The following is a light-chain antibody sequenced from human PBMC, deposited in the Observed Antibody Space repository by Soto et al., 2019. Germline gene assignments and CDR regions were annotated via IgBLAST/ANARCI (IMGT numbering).Light chain of an antibody. CDR1: SGHSSYA. CDR2: LNSDGSH. CDR3: QTWGTGIVV. Sequence: QSVLTQSPSASASLGASVKLTCTLSSGHSSYAIAWHQQQPEKGPRYLMKLNSDGSHSKGDGIPDRFSGSCSGAERYLTSSSLQSEDEADYYCQTWGTGIVVFGGGTKLTVL. V-gene: IGLV4-69*01. J-gene: IGLJ2*01.